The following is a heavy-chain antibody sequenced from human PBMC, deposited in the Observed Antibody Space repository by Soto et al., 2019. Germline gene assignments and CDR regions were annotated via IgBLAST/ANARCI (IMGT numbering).Heavy chain of an antibody. V-gene: IGHV4-4*02. Sequence: QLQLQESGPGLVKPSGTLSLTCAVSGGSISSDYWWSWVRQPPGKGLEWIGEISKGGGTTYNPSLKRRVTISVDKSKNQFSLKLSSVTAADTAVYYCARAPDTAWGQGTLVTVAS. D-gene: IGHD2-8*02. CDR2: ISKGGGT. J-gene: IGHJ5*02. CDR1: GGSISSDYW. CDR3: ARAPDTA.